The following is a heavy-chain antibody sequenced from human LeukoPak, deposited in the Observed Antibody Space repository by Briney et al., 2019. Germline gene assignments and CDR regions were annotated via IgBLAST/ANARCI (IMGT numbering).Heavy chain of an antibody. CDR1: GVTFSNYW. V-gene: IGHV3-7*04. Sequence: GGSLRLSCAASGVTFSNYWMSWVRQAPAKGLEWVANIKQDGSEKNYVDSVKGRFTISRDNAKNSLYLQMNSLRAEDTAVYYCARDHSPYDSSGYYHDYWGQGTLVTVSS. CDR3: ARDHSPYDSSGYYHDY. CDR2: IKQDGSEK. D-gene: IGHD3-22*01. J-gene: IGHJ4*02.